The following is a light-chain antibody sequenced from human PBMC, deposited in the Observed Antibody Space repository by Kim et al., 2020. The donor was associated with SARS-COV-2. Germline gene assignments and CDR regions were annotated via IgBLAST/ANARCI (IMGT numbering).Light chain of an antibody. CDR2: GKN. Sequence: GQTVRIKCQGDSLRSYCASWYQQKPGQAPVLVIYGKNNRPSGIPDRFSGSSSGNTASLTITGAQAEDEADYYCNSRDSSGNHLVFGGGTQLTVL. CDR3: NSRDSSGNHLV. J-gene: IGLJ2*01. V-gene: IGLV3-19*01. CDR1: SLRSYC.